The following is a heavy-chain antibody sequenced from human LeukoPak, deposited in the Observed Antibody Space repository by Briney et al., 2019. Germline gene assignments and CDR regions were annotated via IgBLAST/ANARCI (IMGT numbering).Heavy chain of an antibody. V-gene: IGHV7-4-1*02. Sequence: ASVKVSCKTSGYSFSSNAMNWVRQAPGQGLEWMGWTNTNTGNPTYAQGFTGRFVFSLDTSVSTAYMVISSLEAEDTAVYYCARGGHDSGGYYRYYFDYWGQGTLVTVSS. D-gene: IGHD3-22*01. CDR2: TNTNTGNP. J-gene: IGHJ4*02. CDR1: GYSFSSNA. CDR3: ARGGHDSGGYYRYYFDY.